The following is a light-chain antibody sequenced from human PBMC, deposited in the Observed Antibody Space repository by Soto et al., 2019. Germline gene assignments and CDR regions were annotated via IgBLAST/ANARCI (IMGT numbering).Light chain of an antibody. V-gene: IGKV1-5*01. CDR1: QNIRSR. CDR3: QQYHSYWT. Sequence: QMTHSPSTLSASVGDRVTITCRASQNIRSRLAWFQQKPGKAPKLPIYDASSLESGVPQRFSGSGSGTEFTLTISSLQTDDFSTYYCQQYHSYWTLGQGTKVDIK. CDR2: DAS. J-gene: IGKJ1*01.